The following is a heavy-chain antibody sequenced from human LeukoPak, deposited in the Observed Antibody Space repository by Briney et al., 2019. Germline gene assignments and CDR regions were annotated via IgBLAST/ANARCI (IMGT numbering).Heavy chain of an antibody. J-gene: IGHJ4*02. V-gene: IGHV1-69*05. Sequence: SVKVSCKASGGTFSSYAISWVRQAPGQGLEWMGGIIPIFGTANYAQKFQGRVTFTTDESTSTAYMELSSLRSEDTAVYYCARGAEYQLLQYYFDYWGQGTLVTVSS. CDR2: IIPIFGTA. CDR3: ARGAEYQLLQYYFDY. D-gene: IGHD2-2*01. CDR1: GGTFSSYA.